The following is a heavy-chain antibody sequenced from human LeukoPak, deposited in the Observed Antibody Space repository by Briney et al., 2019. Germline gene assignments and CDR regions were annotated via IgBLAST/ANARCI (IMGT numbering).Heavy chain of an antibody. D-gene: IGHD3-22*01. CDR1: GDTFSSYS. CDR3: AVRLLYYYDSSGYFNY. CDR2: SSSSSSYI. J-gene: IGHJ4*02. Sequence: GGSLRLFCAASGDTFSSYSMNWVRQAPGRGLEWVSSSSSSSSYIYYADSVKGRFTISRDNAKNSLYLQMNSLRAEDTAVYYCAVRLLYYYDSSGYFNYWGQGTLVTVSS. V-gene: IGHV3-21*01.